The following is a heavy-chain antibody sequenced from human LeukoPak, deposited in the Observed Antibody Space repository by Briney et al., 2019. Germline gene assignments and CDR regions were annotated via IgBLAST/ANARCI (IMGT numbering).Heavy chain of an antibody. CDR1: GFTFSTYL. D-gene: IGHD4-11*01. Sequence: GGSLRLSCAASGFTFSTYLMHWVRQAPGKGLEWVAVIWYDGSDKYYADSVKGRFTISRDNSKNTLYLQMNSLRAEDTAVYYCARAGSKDAFDIWGQGTMVTVSS. CDR3: ARAGSKDAFDI. V-gene: IGHV3-33*08. CDR2: IWYDGSDK. J-gene: IGHJ3*02.